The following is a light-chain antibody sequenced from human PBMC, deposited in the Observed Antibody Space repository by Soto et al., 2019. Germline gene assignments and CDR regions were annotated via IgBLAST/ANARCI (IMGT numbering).Light chain of an antibody. CDR3: AAWDDSLNGL. CDR1: SSNIGSNT. V-gene: IGLV1-44*01. Sequence: QSVLTQPPSASGTPGQRVTISCSGSSSNIGSNTVNWYQQLPGTAPKLLIYSNKQRPSGVPDRFSGSKSGTSASLAISGLQSEDEDDYYCAAWDDSLNGLFGGGTKVTVL. J-gene: IGLJ2*01. CDR2: SNK.